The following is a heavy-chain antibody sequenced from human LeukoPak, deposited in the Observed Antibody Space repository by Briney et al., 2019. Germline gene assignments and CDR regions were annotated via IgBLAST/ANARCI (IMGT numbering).Heavy chain of an antibody. CDR1: GGSISSYY. V-gene: IGHV4-59*01. Sequence: SETLSLTCTVSGGSISSYYWSWIRQPPGKGLEWIGHIYYSGSTNYNPSLKSRVTISVDTSKNQFSLKLSSVAAADTAVYYCARDAGGPVDYWGQGTLVTVSS. CDR2: IYYSGST. J-gene: IGHJ4*02. CDR3: ARDAGGPVDY.